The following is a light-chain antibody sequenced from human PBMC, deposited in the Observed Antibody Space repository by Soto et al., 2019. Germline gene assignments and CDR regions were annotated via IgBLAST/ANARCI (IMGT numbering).Light chain of an antibody. CDR3: QQDYSPPCT. V-gene: IGKV1-39*01. J-gene: IGKJ1*01. CDR1: QNIRSY. Sequence: DIQMTQSPSSLSASVGDRVTITCRASQNIRSYLNWYQQKPGKAPQLLIYATSSLQTGVPSRFSASGSGTDFSLVISHLQPEDSATYYCQQDYSPPCTSGRGTKVEI. CDR2: ATS.